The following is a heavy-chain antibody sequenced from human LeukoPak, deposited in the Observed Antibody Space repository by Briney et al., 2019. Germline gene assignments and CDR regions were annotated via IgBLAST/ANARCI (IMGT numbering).Heavy chain of an antibody. D-gene: IGHD5-24*01. J-gene: IGHJ4*02. CDR1: GFTFTTYW. CDR3: AGARGGFMALDY. Sequence: GGSLRLSCAASGFTFTTYWMNWVRQAPGKGLEWVSSISSSSSYIYYADSVKGRFTISRDNAKNSLYLQMNSLRAEDTAVYYCAGARGGFMALDYWGQGTLVTVSS. V-gene: IGHV3-21*01. CDR2: ISSSSSYI.